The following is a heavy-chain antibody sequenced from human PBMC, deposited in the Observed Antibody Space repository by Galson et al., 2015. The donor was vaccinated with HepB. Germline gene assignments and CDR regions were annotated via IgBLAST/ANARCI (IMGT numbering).Heavy chain of an antibody. Sequence: SLRLSCAASGFTVSSNYMSWVRQAPGKGLEWVSVIYSGGSTYYADSVKGRFTISRDNSKNTLYLQMNSLRAEDTAVYYCARVEYGSGSYFDYWGQGTLVTVSS. CDR1: GFTVSSNY. J-gene: IGHJ4*02. V-gene: IGHV3-66*01. CDR3: ARVEYGSGSYFDY. D-gene: IGHD3-10*01. CDR2: IYSGGST.